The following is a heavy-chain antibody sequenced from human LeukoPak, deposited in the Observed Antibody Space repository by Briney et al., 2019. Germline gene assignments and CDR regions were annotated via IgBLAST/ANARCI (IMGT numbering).Heavy chain of an antibody. CDR3: ARAKYSSGRYLDY. CDR1: GDSISSGDYY. J-gene: IGHJ4*02. Sequence: PSETLSLTCTVSGDSISSGDYYWTWIRQHPGKGLEWIGYIHYSGSTYYNPSLKSRVTISVDTSKNQFSLKVSSVTAADTAVYYCARAKYSSGRYLDYWGQGTLVTVSS. CDR2: IHYSGST. V-gene: IGHV4-31*03. D-gene: IGHD6-19*01.